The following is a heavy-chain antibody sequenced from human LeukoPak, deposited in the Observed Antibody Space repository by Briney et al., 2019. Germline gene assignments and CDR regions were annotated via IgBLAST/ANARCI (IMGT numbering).Heavy chain of an antibody. V-gene: IGHV1-3*01. D-gene: IGHD5-18*01. J-gene: IGHJ4*02. CDR2: INAGNGNT. CDR1: GYTFTSYA. CDR3: ARVAHSQLWLGPDY. Sequence: ASVKVSCKASGYTFTSYAMHWVRQAPGQRLEWMGWINAGNGNTKYSQKFQGRVTITRDTSASTAYMELSSLRSEDTAVYYCARVAHSQLWLGPDYWGQGTLVTVSS.